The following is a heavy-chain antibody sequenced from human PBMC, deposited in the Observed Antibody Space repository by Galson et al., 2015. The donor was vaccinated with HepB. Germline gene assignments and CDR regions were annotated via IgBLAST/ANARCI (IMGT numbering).Heavy chain of an antibody. CDR3: ARDFYLYSNYGYFDY. J-gene: IGHJ4*02. V-gene: IGHV3-33*01. D-gene: IGHD4-11*01. CDR2: IWYVGSNK. Sequence: SLRLSCAASGFTFSSYGMHWVRQAPGKGLEWVAVIWYVGSNKYYADSVKGRFTISRDNSKNTLYLQMNSLRAEDTAVYYCARDFYLYSNYGYFDYWGQGTLVTVSS. CDR1: GFTFSSYG.